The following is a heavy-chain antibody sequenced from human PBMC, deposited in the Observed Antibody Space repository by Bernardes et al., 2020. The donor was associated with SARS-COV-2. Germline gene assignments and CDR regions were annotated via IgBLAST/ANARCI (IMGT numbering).Heavy chain of an antibody. Sequence: SETLSLTCTVSGGSISSHYWSWIRQPPGKGLEWIGSIYYSGSTNYNPSLKSRVTISVDTSKNQFSLKLSSVTAADTAVYYCARRIAAAGYYYYYGMDVWGQGTTVTVSS. CDR1: GGSISSHY. CDR3: ARRIAAAGYYYYYGMDV. D-gene: IGHD6-13*01. CDR2: IYYSGST. V-gene: IGHV4-59*08. J-gene: IGHJ6*02.